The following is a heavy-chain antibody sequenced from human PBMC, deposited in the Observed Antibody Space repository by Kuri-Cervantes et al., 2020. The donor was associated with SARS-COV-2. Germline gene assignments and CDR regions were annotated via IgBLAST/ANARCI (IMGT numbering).Heavy chain of an antibody. V-gene: IGHV3-7*04. CDR3: AREVVVPTTVRGSYHYYAMDV. D-gene: IGHD2-2*01. Sequence: GESLKISCAASAFTFSTYWMTWVRQAPGKGLECVANINQDGSENYYVDSVKGRFTISRDNAKNSLYLQMNSLRAEDTAVYYCAREVVVPTTVRGSYHYYAMDVWGRGTTVTVSS. J-gene: IGHJ6*02. CDR2: INQDGSEN. CDR1: AFTFSTYW.